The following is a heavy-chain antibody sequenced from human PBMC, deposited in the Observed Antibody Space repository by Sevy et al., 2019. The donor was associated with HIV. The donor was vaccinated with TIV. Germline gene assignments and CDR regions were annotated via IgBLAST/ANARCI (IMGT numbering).Heavy chain of an antibody. D-gene: IGHD5-18*01. Sequence: GGSLRLSCAASGFTFSDNYMSWIRQAPGKGLDWISYISSGGRIIDYADSVKGRFTISRDNAKSSLYLQMNSLRTEDTAVYYCARLRYNYGQYCFDYWGQGTLVTVSS. V-gene: IGHV3-11*01. CDR1: GFTFSDNY. J-gene: IGHJ4*02. CDR3: ARLRYNYGQYCFDY. CDR2: ISSGGRII.